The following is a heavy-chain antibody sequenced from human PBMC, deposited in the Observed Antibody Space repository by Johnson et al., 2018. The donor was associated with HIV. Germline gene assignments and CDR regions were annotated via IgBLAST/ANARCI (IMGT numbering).Heavy chain of an antibody. D-gene: IGHD1-14*01. J-gene: IGHJ3*01. CDR1: GFNFSTYD. CDR2: TSYDGSNK. Sequence: VQLVESGGGVVQPGRSLRLSCITYGFNFSTYDMHWVRQAPGKGLEWVAVTSYDGSNKYYADSVKGRFTISRDNSKNTLYLQMNSLRAEDTAVYYCAKTNLWGQGTMVTVSS. CDR3: AKTNL. V-gene: IGHV3-30*18.